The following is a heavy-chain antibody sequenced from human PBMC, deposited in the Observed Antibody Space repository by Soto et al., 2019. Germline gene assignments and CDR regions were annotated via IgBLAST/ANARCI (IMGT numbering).Heavy chain of an antibody. Sequence: QVQLVQSGAEVTKPGASVKVSCKASGYTFTSYGISWVRQAPGQGLEWMGWISAYNGNTNYAEKLQGRVTMTTDTSTSTAYVELRGLRTDDPAVYYCAGGWFGEFVYCFDYWGQGTLVTVSS. V-gene: IGHV1-18*01. CDR3: AGGWFGEFVYCFDY. CDR1: GYTFTSYG. CDR2: ISAYNGNT. J-gene: IGHJ4*02. D-gene: IGHD3-10*01.